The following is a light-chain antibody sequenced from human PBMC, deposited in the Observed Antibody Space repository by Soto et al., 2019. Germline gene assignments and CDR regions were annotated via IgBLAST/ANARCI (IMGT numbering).Light chain of an antibody. J-gene: IGKJ5*01. Sequence: EIVLTQSPATLPLSPGERVTLACRASQSVSSYLAWYQQKPGQAPRLLIYDASNRATGIPARFSGSGSGTDFTLTIRSLQPEDFAVYYCQQRSNWPITVGQGTRLEIK. V-gene: IGKV3-11*01. CDR1: QSVSSY. CDR2: DAS. CDR3: QQRSNWPIT.